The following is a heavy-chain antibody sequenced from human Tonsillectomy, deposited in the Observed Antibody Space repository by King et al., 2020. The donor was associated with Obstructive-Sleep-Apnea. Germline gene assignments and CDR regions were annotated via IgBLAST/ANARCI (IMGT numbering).Heavy chain of an antibody. CDR1: GYRFSTYW. V-gene: IGHV5-51*01. J-gene: IGHJ4*02. CDR3: ARQYGSGWHPYYFDY. Sequence: QLVQSGAEVKKPGESLKISRKGSGYRFSTYWIGWVRQMPGKGLEWMGIIYPSDTDTSYSPSFQGQVTISVDKSSSTAFLQWSSLEASDTAMYYCARQYGSGWHPYYFDYWGQGTLVSVSS. CDR2: IYPSDTDT. D-gene: IGHD6-19*01.